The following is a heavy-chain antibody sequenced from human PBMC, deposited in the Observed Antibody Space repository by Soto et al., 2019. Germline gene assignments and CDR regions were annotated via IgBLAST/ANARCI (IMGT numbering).Heavy chain of an antibody. V-gene: IGHV1-58*01. D-gene: IGHD3-3*01. CDR3: AAVPVLRFLQWLPAYFDY. Sequence: SVKVSCKTSGFMFTSSALQRERQPRGQRLEGIGWRGVGSGNTHYAQHFQERVTLTRDMSTGTAYMELSSLRSEDTAVYYCAAVPVLRFLQWLPAYFDYWGQGTLVTVSS. CDR1: GFMFTSSA. CDR2: RGVGSGNT. J-gene: IGHJ4*02.